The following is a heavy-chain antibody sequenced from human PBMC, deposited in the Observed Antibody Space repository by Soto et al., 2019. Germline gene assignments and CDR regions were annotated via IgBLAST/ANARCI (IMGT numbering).Heavy chain of an antibody. CDR2: INPTSEYT. J-gene: IGHJ4*02. CDR3: ARQVIHGYSSD. CDR1: GYTFTSYD. V-gene: IGHV1-8*01. Sequence: ASVKVSCKPFGYTFTSYDINGVQQALGQGLDGVGWINPTSEYTAHEQKFQGRVAATREISTATAYMALSSLTTEDTAVYFCARQVIHGYSSDLGPGTPVIVS. D-gene: IGHD3-16*02.